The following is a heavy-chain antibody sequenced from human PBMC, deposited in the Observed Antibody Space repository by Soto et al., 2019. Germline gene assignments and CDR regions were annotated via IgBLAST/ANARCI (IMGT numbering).Heavy chain of an antibody. CDR1: GGTFSSYA. Sequence: QVQLVQSGAEVKKPGSSVKVSCKASGGTFSSYAISWVRQAPGQGLEWMGGIIPIFGTANYAQKFQGRVTITADESTSTAYMELSSLRSEDTAVYYCARDLHDFWSGTVYTRVYYGMDVWGQGTTVTVSS. D-gene: IGHD3-3*01. V-gene: IGHV1-69*01. CDR2: IIPIFGTA. J-gene: IGHJ6*02. CDR3: ARDLHDFWSGTVYTRVYYGMDV.